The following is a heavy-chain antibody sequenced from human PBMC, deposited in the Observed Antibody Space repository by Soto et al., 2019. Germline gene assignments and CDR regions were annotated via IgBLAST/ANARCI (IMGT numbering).Heavy chain of an antibody. V-gene: IGHV3-30*18. J-gene: IGHJ6*02. CDR1: GFTFSSYG. CDR3: AKGGPSYYDSSGYYSLDYYGMDV. Sequence: GGSLRLSCAASGFTFSSYGMHWVRQAPGKGLEWVAVISYDGSNKYYADSVKGRLTISRDNSKNTLYLQMNSLRAEDTAVYYCAKGGPSYYDSSGYYSLDYYGMDVCGQGTTVTVSS. CDR2: ISYDGSNK. D-gene: IGHD3-22*01.